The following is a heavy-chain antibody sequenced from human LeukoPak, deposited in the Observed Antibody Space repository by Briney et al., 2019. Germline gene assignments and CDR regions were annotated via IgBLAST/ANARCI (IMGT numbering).Heavy chain of an antibody. Sequence: ASVRVSREVSGYTFTSYGIGGVPPAPGQGLGGVGWISAYRGNTNSAQKLQGRVTMTTDTSTSTAYMELRRLRSDDTAGYYCTRRPYVYDLLTGYYSTVGLDIWGQGTMVTVSS. D-gene: IGHD3-9*01. V-gene: IGHV1-18*01. CDR1: GYTFTSYG. J-gene: IGHJ3*02. CDR3: TRRPYVYDLLTGYYSTVGLDI. CDR2: ISAYRGNT.